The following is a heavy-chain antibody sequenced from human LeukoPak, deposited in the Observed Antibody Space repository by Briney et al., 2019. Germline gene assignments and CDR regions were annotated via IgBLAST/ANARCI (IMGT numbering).Heavy chain of an antibody. V-gene: IGHV3-21*01. CDR3: ARGSVLQNYYDSSGSPGY. Sequence: GGSLRLSCAASGFTFSSYSMNWVRQAPGKGLEWVSSISSSSSYIYYADSVKGRFTISRDNAKNSLYLQMNSLRAEDTAVYYCARGSVLQNYYDSSGSPGYWGQGTLVTVSS. CDR2: ISSSSSYI. J-gene: IGHJ4*02. CDR1: GFTFSSYS. D-gene: IGHD3-22*01.